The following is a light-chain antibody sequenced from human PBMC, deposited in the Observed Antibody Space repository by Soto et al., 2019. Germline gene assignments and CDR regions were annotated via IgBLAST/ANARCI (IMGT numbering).Light chain of an antibody. CDR1: QSVSSN. J-gene: IGKJ1*01. CDR2: GAS. Sequence: EIVLTQSPGTLSLSPGERATLSCRASQSVSSNLAWYQQKPGQVPRLLIYGASTRATGIPARFSGSGSGTEFTLTISSLQSEDFATYYCHQSYNTPRTFGQGTKVDIK. V-gene: IGKV3D-15*01. CDR3: HQSYNTPRT.